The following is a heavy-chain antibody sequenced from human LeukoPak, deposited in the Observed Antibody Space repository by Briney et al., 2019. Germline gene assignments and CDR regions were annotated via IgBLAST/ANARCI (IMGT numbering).Heavy chain of an antibody. CDR2: IWYDGSNK. J-gene: IGHJ4*02. Sequence: GSLRLSCAASGFTFSSYGMHWVRQAPGKGLEWVAVIWYDGSNKYYADSVKGRFTISRDNSKNTLYLQMNSLRAEDTAVYYCAREGSVLRYFEAIDYWGQGTLVTVSS. CDR1: GFTFSSYG. V-gene: IGHV3-33*01. D-gene: IGHD3-9*01. CDR3: AREGSVLRYFEAIDY.